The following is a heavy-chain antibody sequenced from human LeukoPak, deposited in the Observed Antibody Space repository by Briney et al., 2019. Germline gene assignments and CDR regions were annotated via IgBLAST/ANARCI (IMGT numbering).Heavy chain of an antibody. J-gene: IGHJ4*02. CDR2: INHSGNT. CDR1: GGSFSGYY. CDR3: ASYSGNPLYFDY. Sequence: SETLSLTCAVYGGSFSGYYWSWIRQPPGKGLEWIGEINHSGNTNYNPSLKSRVIISVDASKNDFPLKLSSVTVADTAVYYCASYSGNPLYFDYWGQGTLVTVSS. V-gene: IGHV4-34*01. D-gene: IGHD4-23*01.